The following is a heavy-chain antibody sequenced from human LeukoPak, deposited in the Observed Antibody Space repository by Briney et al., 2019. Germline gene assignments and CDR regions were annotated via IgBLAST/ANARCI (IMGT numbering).Heavy chain of an antibody. J-gene: IGHJ6*02. CDR3: ARDRGYCSSTSCFLYYGMDV. CDR1: GFTFSSYW. Sequence: PGGSLRLSCAASGFTFSSYWMHWVRQAPGKGLVWVSRINSDGSSTSYADSVKGRFTISRDNAKNTLYLQMNSLRAEDTAVYYCARDRGYCSSTSCFLYYGMDVWGQGTTVTVSS. CDR2: INSDGSST. V-gene: IGHV3-74*01. D-gene: IGHD2-2*01.